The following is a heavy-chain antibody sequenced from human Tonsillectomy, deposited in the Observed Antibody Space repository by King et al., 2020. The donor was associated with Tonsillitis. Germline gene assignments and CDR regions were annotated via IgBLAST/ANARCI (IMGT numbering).Heavy chain of an antibody. J-gene: IGHJ4*02. D-gene: IGHD4-17*01. Sequence: VQLVESGGGGVQPGRSLRLSCAASGFTFSHYGMHWVRQAPGKGLEWVAIIWYDGTNKYYADSVKGRFTGSKATSKNTLYLQMDSLRVEDTAVYYCAGGSGAVIRGDALDYWGQGTLVTVSS. V-gene: IGHV3-33*01. CDR3: AGGSGAVIRGDALDY. CDR1: GFTFSHYG. CDR2: IWYDGTNK.